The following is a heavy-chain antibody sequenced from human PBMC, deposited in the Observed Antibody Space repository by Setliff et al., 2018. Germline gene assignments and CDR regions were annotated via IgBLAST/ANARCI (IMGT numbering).Heavy chain of an antibody. CDR1: GGSISSYY. J-gene: IGHJ4*02. CDR2: IYYSGST. V-gene: IGHV4-59*01. Sequence: SETLSLTCTVSGGSISSYYWSWIRQPPGKGLEWIGYIYYSGSTNYNPSLKSRVTISVDTSKNQFSLKLSSVTAADTAVYYCARGVPYYNFWSGYSDYWGQGTLVTVSS. D-gene: IGHD3-3*01. CDR3: ARGVPYYNFWSGYSDY.